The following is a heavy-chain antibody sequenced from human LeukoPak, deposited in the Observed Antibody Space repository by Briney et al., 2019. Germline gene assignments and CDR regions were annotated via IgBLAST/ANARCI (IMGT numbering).Heavy chain of an antibody. J-gene: IGHJ4*02. V-gene: IGHV3-23*01. Sequence: GGSLRLSCAASGFTFSSYAMSWVRQAPGKGLEWVSAISSSGGSTYYADSVKGRFTISRDNSKNTLYLQMNSLRAEDTAVYYCAKWIAADYYFDYWGQGTLVTVSS. D-gene: IGHD6-13*01. CDR2: ISSSGGST. CDR1: GFTFSSYA. CDR3: AKWIAADYYFDY.